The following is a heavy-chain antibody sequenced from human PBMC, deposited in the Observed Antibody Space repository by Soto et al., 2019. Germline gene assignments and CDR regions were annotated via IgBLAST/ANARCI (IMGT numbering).Heavy chain of an antibody. CDR1: GFTFSSYS. CDR3: ARDLDYMDV. Sequence: GGSLRLSCAASGFTFSSYSMNWVRQAPGKGLEWVSYISSSSTIYYADSVKGRFTISRDNAKNSLYLQMNSLRAEDTAVYYCARDLDYMDVWGKGTTVTVSS. CDR2: ISSSSTI. V-gene: IGHV3-48*01. J-gene: IGHJ6*03.